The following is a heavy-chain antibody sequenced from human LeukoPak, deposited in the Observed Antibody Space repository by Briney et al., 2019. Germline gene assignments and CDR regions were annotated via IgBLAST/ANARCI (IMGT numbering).Heavy chain of an antibody. CDR2: THDNEGKK. CDR1: GFTFSSYG. J-gene: IGHJ4*02. V-gene: IGHV3-30*02. CDR3: AKDRWKMSTHFDY. Sequence: PGGSLRLSCAAAGFTFSSYGMHWVRQTPGRGLEWVSFTHDNEGKKYYAKFVKGRFAISRDNSKNTLYLHMNSLTTEDTAICYCAKDRWKMSTHFDYWGQGTLVTVSS. D-gene: IGHD5-24*01.